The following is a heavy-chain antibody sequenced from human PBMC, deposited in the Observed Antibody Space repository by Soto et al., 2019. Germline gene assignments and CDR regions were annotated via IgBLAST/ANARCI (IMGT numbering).Heavy chain of an antibody. J-gene: IGHJ5*02. CDR2: IYYSGST. V-gene: IGHV4-31*03. CDR1: GGSISSGGYY. Sequence: PSETLSLTCTVSGGSISSGGYYWSWIRQHPGKGLEWIGYIYYSGSTYYNPSLKSRVTISVDTSKNQFSLKLSSVTAADTAVYCCARDGGAAAGTRGRWFDPWGQGTLVTVSS. CDR3: ARDGGAAAGTRGRWFDP. D-gene: IGHD6-13*01.